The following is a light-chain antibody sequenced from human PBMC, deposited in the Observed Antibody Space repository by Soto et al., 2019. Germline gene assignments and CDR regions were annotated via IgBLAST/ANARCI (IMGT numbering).Light chain of an antibody. CDR2: GAS. V-gene: IGKV3-20*01. CDR1: ETIRNL. Sequence: EIVLTQSPATLPLSPGERATLSCRASETIRNLLAWYQQRPGQAPRLLIYGASSRATGIPDRFSGSGSGTDFTLTISRLETEDFAVYYGQQYGSSPPITFGQGTRLEIK. J-gene: IGKJ5*01. CDR3: QQYGSSPPIT.